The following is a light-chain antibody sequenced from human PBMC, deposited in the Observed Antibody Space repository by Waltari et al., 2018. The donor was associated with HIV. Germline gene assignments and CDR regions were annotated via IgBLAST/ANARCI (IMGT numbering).Light chain of an antibody. J-gene: IGLJ2*01. CDR2: DVT. CDR3: CSHAGTSSFVI. CDR1: SSDAGDYKY. Sequence: QSALTQPRSVSGSPGQSVTICCTGTSSDAGDYKYVSWYQNHPGKAPKLIIYDVTERPSGVPDRFSGSKSGNTASLTISGLQAEDEADYFCCSHAGTSSFVIFGGGTKLTVL. V-gene: IGLV2-11*01.